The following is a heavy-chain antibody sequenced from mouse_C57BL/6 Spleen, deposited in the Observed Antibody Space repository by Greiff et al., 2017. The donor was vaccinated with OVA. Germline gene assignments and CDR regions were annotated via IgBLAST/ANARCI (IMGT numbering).Heavy chain of an antibody. CDR1: GYTFTDYY. D-gene: IGHD1-1*01. V-gene: IGHV1-76*01. J-gene: IGHJ2*01. Sequence: QVQLQQSGAELVRPGASVKLSCKASGYTFTDYYINWVKQRPGQGLEWIARIYPGSGNTYYNEKFKGKATLTAEKSSSTAYMQLSSLTSEDSAVYFCARSSHYYYYFDYWGQGTTLTVSS. CDR3: ARSSHYYYYFDY. CDR2: IYPGSGNT.